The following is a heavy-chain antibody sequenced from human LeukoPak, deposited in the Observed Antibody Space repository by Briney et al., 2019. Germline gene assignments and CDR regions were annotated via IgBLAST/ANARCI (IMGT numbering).Heavy chain of an antibody. D-gene: IGHD3-22*01. J-gene: IGHJ3*02. CDR3: AKDPHDSSGYYYRWDAFDI. CDR1: GFTFSSYA. V-gene: IGHV3-23*01. Sequence: PGGSLRLSCAASGFTFSSYAMSWVRQAPGKGLEWVSAISGSGGSTYYADSVKGRFTISRDNSKNTLYLQMNSLRAEDTAVYYCAKDPHDSSGYYYRWDAFDIWGQGTMVTVSS. CDR2: ISGSGGST.